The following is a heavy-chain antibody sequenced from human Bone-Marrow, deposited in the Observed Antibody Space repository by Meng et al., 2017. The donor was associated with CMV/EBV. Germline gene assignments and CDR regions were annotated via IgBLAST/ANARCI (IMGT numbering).Heavy chain of an antibody. CDR2: IYYSGST. J-gene: IGHJ5*02. V-gene: IGHV4-59*01. CDR3: AGDWYSFSGAGFDP. Sequence: SETLSLTCTVSGDSISSYYWSWIRQPPGKVLEWIGYIYYSGSTKYNPSLKSRVTISVDTSKNQFSLKLSLVTAADTAVYYRAGDWYSFSGAGFDPWGQGTLVTVSS. CDR1: GDSISSYY. D-gene: IGHD1-26*01.